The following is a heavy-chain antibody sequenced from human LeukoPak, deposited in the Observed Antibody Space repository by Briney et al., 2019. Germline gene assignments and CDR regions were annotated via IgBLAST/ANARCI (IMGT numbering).Heavy chain of an antibody. CDR1: GFTFGTSA. V-gene: IGHV1-58*01. CDR2: IVVGTDNT. Sequence: SVKVSCKASGFTFGTSAVQWVRQARGQRLEWIGWIVVGTDNTNYAQKFQERVTITRDMSTSTAYMELSSLRSEDTAAYYCAATLTVTTGSAYFGMDVWGQGTTVTVSS. CDR3: AATLTVTTGSAYFGMDV. D-gene: IGHD4-17*01. J-gene: IGHJ6*02.